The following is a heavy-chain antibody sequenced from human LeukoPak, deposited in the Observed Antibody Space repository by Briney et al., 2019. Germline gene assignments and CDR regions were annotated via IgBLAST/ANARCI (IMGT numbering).Heavy chain of an antibody. V-gene: IGHV3-33*01. CDR2: IWYDGSNK. J-gene: IGHJ4*02. CDR1: GFTFSSYD. D-gene: IGHD7-27*01. CDR3: ARDLTASGDLETHY. Sequence: AGGSLRLSCAASGFTFSSYDMHWVRQAPGKGLEWVAVIWYDGSNKYYADSVKGRFTISRDNSKNTLYLQMNSLRAEDTAVYYCARDLTASGDLETHYWGQGTLVTVSS.